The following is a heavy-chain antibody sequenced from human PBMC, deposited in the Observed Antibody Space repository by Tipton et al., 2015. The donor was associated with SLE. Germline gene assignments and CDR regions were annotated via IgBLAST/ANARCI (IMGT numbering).Heavy chain of an antibody. CDR1: GGSISSGDYY. V-gene: IGHV4-39*07. J-gene: IGHJ6*02. D-gene: IGHD2-8*01. CDR2: INHSGST. CDR3: ARDEEWSPFGMSGMDV. Sequence: TLSLTCTVSGGSISSGDYYWSWIRQPPGKGLEWIGEINHSGSTNYNPSLKSRVTISVDTSKNQFSLKLSSVTAADTAVYYCARDEEWSPFGMSGMDVWGQGTTVTVSS.